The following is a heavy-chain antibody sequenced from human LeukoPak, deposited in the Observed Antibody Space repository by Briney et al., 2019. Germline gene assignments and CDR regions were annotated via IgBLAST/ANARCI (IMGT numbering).Heavy chain of an antibody. J-gene: IGHJ5*02. CDR2: IYSGGST. Sequence: GGSLRLSCAASGFTVSSNYMSWVRQAPGKGLEWVSVIYSGGSTYYADSVKGRFTISRDNSKNTLYLQMNGLRAEDTAVYYCARVRSGNWFDPWGQGTLVTVSS. D-gene: IGHD3-3*01. V-gene: IGHV3-53*01. CDR3: ARVRSGNWFDP. CDR1: GFTVSSNY.